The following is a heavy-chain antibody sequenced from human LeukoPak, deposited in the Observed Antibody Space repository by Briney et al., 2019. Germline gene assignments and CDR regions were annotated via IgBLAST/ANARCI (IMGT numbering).Heavy chain of an antibody. J-gene: IGHJ4*02. D-gene: IGHD5-18*01. CDR2: IHSSGVT. CDR3: ARDGIQLWSLGY. V-gene: IGHV3-53*01. CDR1: QFTVSINY. Sequence: GGSLRLSCAGSQFTVSINYMSWVRQAPGKGLGWVSVIHSSGVTYYADSVKGRFTISRDNSKNTLFLQMNSLRADDTAVYYCARDGIQLWSLGYWGQGTLVTVSS.